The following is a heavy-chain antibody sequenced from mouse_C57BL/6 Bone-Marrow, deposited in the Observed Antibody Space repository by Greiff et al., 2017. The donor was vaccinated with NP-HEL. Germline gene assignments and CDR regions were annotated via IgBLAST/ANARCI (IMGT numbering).Heavy chain of an antibody. J-gene: IGHJ3*01. CDR3: ARTAPLWFAD. V-gene: IGHV2-2*01. Sequence: QVQLQQSGPGLVQPSQSLSITCTVSGFSLTSYGVHWVRQSPGKGLEWLGVIWSGGSTDYNAAFISRLSISKDNSKSQVFFKMNSLQADDTAIYYCARTAPLWFADWGQGTLVTVSA. CDR1: GFSLTSYG. CDR2: IWSGGST.